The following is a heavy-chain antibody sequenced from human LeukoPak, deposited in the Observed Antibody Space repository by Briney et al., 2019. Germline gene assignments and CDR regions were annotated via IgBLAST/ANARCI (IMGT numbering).Heavy chain of an antibody. V-gene: IGHV3-21*01. Sequence: GGSLRLSCAASGFTFSSYSMNWVRQAPGKGLEWVSSISSSSSYIYYADSVKGRFTISRDNAKNSLYLQMNSLRAEDMAVYYCARARGSTYKGAFDYWGQGTLVTVSS. CDR1: GFTFSSYS. CDR2: ISSSSSYI. CDR3: ARARGSTYKGAFDY. J-gene: IGHJ4*02. D-gene: IGHD1-26*01.